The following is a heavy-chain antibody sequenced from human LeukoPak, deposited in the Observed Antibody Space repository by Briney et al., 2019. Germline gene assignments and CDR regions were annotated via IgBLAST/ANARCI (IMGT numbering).Heavy chain of an antibody. D-gene: IGHD3-22*01. CDR2: ISSSSSYI. J-gene: IGHJ4*02. V-gene: IGHV3-21*01. CDR3: ARGSTHDTSDYLRPFDY. Sequence: GGSLRLSCAASGFTFSSYSMNWVRQAPGKGLEWVSSISSSSSYIYYADSVKGRFTISRDNSKNTLYLQMNSLRDEETAVYYCARGSTHDTSDYLRPFDYWGQGTLVTVSS. CDR1: GFTFSSYS.